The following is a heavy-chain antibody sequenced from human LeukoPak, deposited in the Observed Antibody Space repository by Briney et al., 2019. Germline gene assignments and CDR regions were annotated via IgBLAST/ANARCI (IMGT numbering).Heavy chain of an antibody. CDR1: GYTFTGYY. CDR3: ARGIVVVPAAILGYFDY. V-gene: IGHV1-2*02. CDR2: INPNSGGT. Sequence: ASVKVSCKASGYTFTGYYMHWVRRAPGQGLEWMGWINPNSGGTSYAQKFQGRVTMTRDTSISTAYMELSRLRSDDTAVYYCARGIVVVPAAILGYFDYWGQGTLVTVSS. J-gene: IGHJ4*02. D-gene: IGHD2-2*01.